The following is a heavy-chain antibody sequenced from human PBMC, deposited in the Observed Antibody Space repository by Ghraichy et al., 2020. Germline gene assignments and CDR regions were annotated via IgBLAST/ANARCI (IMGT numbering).Heavy chain of an antibody. CDR3: ARDGERYCSNGICYSKDPQNFDY. Sequence: SETLSLTCTVSGGSINSYYWSWIRQPAGKGLEWIGRIYTSGTTNYNPSLKSRVTMSVDTSKNQFSLKLSSVIAADTAVYYCARDGERYCSNGICYSKDPQNFDYWGQGTLVTVSS. D-gene: IGHD2-8*01. CDR2: IYTSGTT. V-gene: IGHV4-4*07. CDR1: GGSINSYY. J-gene: IGHJ4*02.